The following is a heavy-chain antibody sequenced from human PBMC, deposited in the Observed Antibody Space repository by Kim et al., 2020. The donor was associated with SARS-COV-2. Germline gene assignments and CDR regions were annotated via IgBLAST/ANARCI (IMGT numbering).Heavy chain of an antibody. J-gene: IGHJ4*02. Sequence: YSPPLMSRVTISVDTSKNQFSLKLSSVTAADTAGYYGASLLWFGELFLDYWGQGTLVTVSS. CDR3: ASLLWFGELFLDY. V-gene: IGHV4-39*01. D-gene: IGHD3-10*01.